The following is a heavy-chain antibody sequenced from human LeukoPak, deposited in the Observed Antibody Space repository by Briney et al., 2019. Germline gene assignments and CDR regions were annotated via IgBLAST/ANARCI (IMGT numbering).Heavy chain of an antibody. Sequence: SETLSLTCAVSGGSISTYYWSWIRQPPGRGLEWIGSIHYSGSTSYNSSLKSRVTISVDTSKNQFSLKLSSVTPADTAVYYCARQVYSSSWSYYFEYWGQGTLVTVSS. CDR1: GGSISTYY. CDR2: IHYSGST. CDR3: ARQVYSSSWSYYFEY. V-gene: IGHV4-59*01. J-gene: IGHJ4*02. D-gene: IGHD6-13*01.